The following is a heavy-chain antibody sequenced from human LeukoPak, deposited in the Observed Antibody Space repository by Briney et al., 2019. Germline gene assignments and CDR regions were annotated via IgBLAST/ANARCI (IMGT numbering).Heavy chain of an antibody. J-gene: IGHJ4*02. CDR2: ISYDGSNK. Sequence: PGRSLRLSCAASGFTFSTYAMHWVRQAPGKGLEWVTVISYDGSNKDYADSAKGRFTISRDNSKNTLYLQMNSLRAEDTAVYYCARSPYYDSSGYYDYWGQGTLVTVSS. D-gene: IGHD3-22*01. CDR1: GFTFSTYA. V-gene: IGHV3-30*04. CDR3: ARSPYYDSSGYYDY.